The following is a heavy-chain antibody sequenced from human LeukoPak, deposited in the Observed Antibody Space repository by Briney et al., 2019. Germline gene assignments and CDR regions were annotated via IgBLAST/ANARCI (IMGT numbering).Heavy chain of an antibody. V-gene: IGHV3-72*01. CDR3: SREGGEGCNSAFYN. CDR2: IRRGANSYTT. CDR1: GFTFSDYI. J-gene: IGHJ3*02. Sequence: GGSLRLSCAASGFTFSDYILDWVRQAPGKGLEWVGRIRRGANSYTTEYAASVKGRFTISRDDSKNSLYLHMNSLKTEDTAVYHFSREGGEGCNSAFYNLGQGTMVTVSS. D-gene: IGHD2/OR15-2a*01.